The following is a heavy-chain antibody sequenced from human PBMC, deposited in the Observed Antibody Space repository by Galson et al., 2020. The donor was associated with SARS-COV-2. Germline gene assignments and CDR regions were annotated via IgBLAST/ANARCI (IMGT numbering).Heavy chain of an antibody. CDR2: IWYDGSNK. CDR1: GFTFSSYG. CDR3: ARDLVGTLYYMDV. Sequence: GESLKISCAASGFTFSSYGMHWVRQAPGKGLEWVAVIWYDGSNKYYADSVKGRFTISRDNSKNTLYLQMNSLRAEDTAVYYCARDLVGTLYYMDVWGKGTTVTISS. J-gene: IGHJ6*03. D-gene: IGHD2-21*02. V-gene: IGHV3-33*01.